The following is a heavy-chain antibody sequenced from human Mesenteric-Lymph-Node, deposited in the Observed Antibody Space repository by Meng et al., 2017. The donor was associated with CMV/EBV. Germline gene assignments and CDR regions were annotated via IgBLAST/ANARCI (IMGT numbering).Heavy chain of an antibody. V-gene: IGHV3-30*02. Sequence: GGSLRLSCAASGFSFSNYGMHWVRQAPGKGLEWLAYIHYDGGKKYYAESVKGRFTISRDNAKSTLYLQMNSLRAEDTGVYFCVSNPTGTHGEFQNWGQGTLVTVSS. D-gene: IGHD2-8*02. CDR2: IHYDGGKK. CDR1: GFSFSNYG. CDR3: VSNPTGTHGEFQN. J-gene: IGHJ1*01.